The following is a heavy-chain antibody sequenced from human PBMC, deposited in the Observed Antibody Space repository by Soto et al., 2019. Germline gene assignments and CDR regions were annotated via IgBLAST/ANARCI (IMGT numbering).Heavy chain of an antibody. Sequence: ASVKVSCKASGYSFTSYGISWVRQAPGQGPEWMGWISGHNGNTNHPQSLQGRVTMTTDTSASTAYMDLSSLRSEDTAVYYCARGIATGQLDPWGQGTLVTVSS. V-gene: IGHV1-18*04. D-gene: IGHD2-15*01. CDR2: ISGHNGNT. CDR3: ARGIATGQLDP. CDR1: GYSFTSYG. J-gene: IGHJ5*02.